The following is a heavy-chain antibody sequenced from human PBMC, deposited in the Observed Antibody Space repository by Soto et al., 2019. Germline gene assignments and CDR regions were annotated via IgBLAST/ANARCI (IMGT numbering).Heavy chain of an antibody. CDR2: IVPMFGAA. V-gene: IGHV1-69*01. Sequence: QVQLVQSGAEVKKPGSSVKVSCKASGGTISSYAVSWVRQAPGQGLEWMGGIVPMFGAANDAQKFQGRVTIIADDSTSTVYLELSSLTSEDTAVYYCAREQHAPYDSIGYYFNWFGPCGQGTLVTVAS. J-gene: IGHJ5*02. CDR1: GGTISSYA. D-gene: IGHD3-22*01. CDR3: AREQHAPYDSIGYYFNWFGP.